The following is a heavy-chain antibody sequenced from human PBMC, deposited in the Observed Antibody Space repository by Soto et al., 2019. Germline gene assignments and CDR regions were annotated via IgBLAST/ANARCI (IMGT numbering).Heavy chain of an antibody. Sequence: PSETLSLTCTVSGGSISSYYWSWIRQPPGKGLEWIGYIYYSGSTNYNPSLKSRVTMTRDTSISTAYMELSRLRSDDTAVYYCARDRGLCTNGVCYTYYYYGMDVWGQGTTVTVSS. J-gene: IGHJ6*02. CDR1: GGSISSYY. D-gene: IGHD2-8*01. V-gene: IGHV4-59*01. CDR3: ARDRGLCTNGVCYTYYYYGMDV. CDR2: IYYSGST.